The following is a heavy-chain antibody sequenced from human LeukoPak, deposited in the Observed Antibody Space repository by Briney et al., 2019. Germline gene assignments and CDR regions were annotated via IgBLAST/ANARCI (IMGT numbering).Heavy chain of an antibody. CDR3: AKPRIAAAGNYFDY. V-gene: IGHV3-23*01. D-gene: IGHD6-13*01. Sequence: GGSLRLSCAASGFTFSSYGMSWVRQAPGKGLDWVSAVSGSGGSTNYADSVKGRFTISRDNSKNTLYLQMNSLRAEDTAVYYCAKPRIAAAGNYFDYWGQGTLVTVSS. CDR1: GFTFSSYG. J-gene: IGHJ4*02. CDR2: VSGSGGST.